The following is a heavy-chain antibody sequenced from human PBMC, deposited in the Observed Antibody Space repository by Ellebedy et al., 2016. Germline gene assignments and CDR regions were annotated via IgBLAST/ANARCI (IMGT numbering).Heavy chain of an antibody. V-gene: IGHV1-18*01. Sequence: ASVKVSXXASGYTFTSYGISWVRQAPGQGLEWMGWISAYNGNTNYAQKLQGRVTMTTDTSTSTAYMELSRLRSDDTAVYYCARRRGYSYDYWGQGTLVTVSS. CDR2: ISAYNGNT. CDR3: ARRRGYSYDY. J-gene: IGHJ4*02. CDR1: GYTFTSYG. D-gene: IGHD5-18*01.